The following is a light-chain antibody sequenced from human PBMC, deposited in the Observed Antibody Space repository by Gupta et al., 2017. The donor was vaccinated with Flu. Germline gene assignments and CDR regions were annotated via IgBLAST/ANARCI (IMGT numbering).Light chain of an antibody. CDR3: QLWDTPADHWV. Sequence: SFLRTQPPSLSVAPAQTASIACGGNNIGRDTVHWYQQQPGQAPVLVLYDDDLRHSGIPERFSGSNSGNTATLTIRRVEAGEEADYYCQLWDTPADHWVFGGGTTLTVV. CDR1: NIGRDT. V-gene: IGLV3-21*02. CDR2: DDD. J-gene: IGLJ3*02.